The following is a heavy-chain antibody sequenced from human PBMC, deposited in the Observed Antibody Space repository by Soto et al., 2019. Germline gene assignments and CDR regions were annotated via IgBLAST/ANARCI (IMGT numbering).Heavy chain of an antibody. V-gene: IGHV3-30*18. CDR2: ISYDGSNK. CDR3: AKDQERELLYYYYYGMDV. CDR1: GFTFSSYG. Sequence: GESLKISCAASGFTFSSYGMHWVRQAPGKGLEWVAVISYDGSNKYYADSVKGRFTISRDNSKNTLYLQMNSLRAEDTAVYYCAKDQERELLYYYYYGMDVWGQGTTVTVSS. D-gene: IGHD1-26*01. J-gene: IGHJ6*02.